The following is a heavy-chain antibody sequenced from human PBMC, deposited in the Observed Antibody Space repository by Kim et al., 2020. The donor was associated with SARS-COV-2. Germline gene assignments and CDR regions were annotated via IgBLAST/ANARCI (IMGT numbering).Heavy chain of an antibody. CDR3: ARLVDSSIYFDY. J-gene: IGHJ4*02. D-gene: IGHD6-13*01. Sequence: RYSPSFQRQVAISADKSISTAYLQWSSLKASDTAMYYCARLVDSSIYFDYWGQGTLVTVSS. V-gene: IGHV5-51*01.